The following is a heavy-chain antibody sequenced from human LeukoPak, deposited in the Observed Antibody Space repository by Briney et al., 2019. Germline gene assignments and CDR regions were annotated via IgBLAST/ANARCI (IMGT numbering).Heavy chain of an antibody. CDR2: ISSSSTYI. Sequence: NAGGSLRLSCAASGFTFSSYEMNWVRQAPGKGLEWVSYISSSSTYIYYADSLKGRFTISRDNAKNSLYLHMNSLRAEDTAVYYCAGETFCTSTRCPIGDHFDYWGQGTLVTVSS. CDR1: GFTFSSYE. CDR3: AGETFCTSTRCPIGDHFDY. V-gene: IGHV3-21*05. D-gene: IGHD2-2*01. J-gene: IGHJ4*02.